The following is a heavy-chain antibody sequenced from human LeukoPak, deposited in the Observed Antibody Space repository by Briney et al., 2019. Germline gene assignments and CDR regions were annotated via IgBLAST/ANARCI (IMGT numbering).Heavy chain of an antibody. J-gene: IGHJ3*02. CDR3: ARDTGKTAPYAFDI. CDR1: GGTFSSYA. Sequence: SVKVSCKASGGTFSSYAISWVRQAPGQGLEWMGGIIPIFGTANYAQKFQGRVTITTDESTSTAYMELSSLRSEDTAVYYRARDTGKTAPYAFDIWGQGTMVTVSS. D-gene: IGHD3-10*01. V-gene: IGHV1-69*05. CDR2: IIPIFGTA.